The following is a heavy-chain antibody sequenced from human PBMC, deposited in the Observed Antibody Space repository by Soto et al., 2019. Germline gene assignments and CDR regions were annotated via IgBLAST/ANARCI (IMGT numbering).Heavy chain of an antibody. Sequence: SETLSLTCTVSCDSISSYYWSWVRQPPGKGLEWIGYIDKSGYTNYNPSLKSRVIISIDTSKNQFSLKLRSVTAADTAVYYCARRWRGSSSWLDWFDPWGQGTPVTVS. J-gene: IGHJ5*02. V-gene: IGHV4-59*08. CDR3: ARRWRGSSSWLDWFDP. CDR1: CDSISSYY. CDR2: IDKSGYT. D-gene: IGHD2-2*01.